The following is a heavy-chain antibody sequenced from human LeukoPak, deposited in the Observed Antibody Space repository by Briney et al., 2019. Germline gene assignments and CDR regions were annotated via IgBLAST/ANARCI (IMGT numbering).Heavy chain of an antibody. CDR1: GFTFSSYG. D-gene: IGHD1-26*01. CDR2: IWYDGSNR. V-gene: IGHV3-33*06. CDR3: AKGRGSPYYFEY. J-gene: IGHJ4*02. Sequence: GGSLRLSRAASGFTFSSYGMHWVRQAPGKGLEWVAVIWYDGSNRDYADSVRGRFTISRDNSKNTLYLQMNSLRAEDTAVYYCAKGRGSPYYFEYWGQGTLVTVSS.